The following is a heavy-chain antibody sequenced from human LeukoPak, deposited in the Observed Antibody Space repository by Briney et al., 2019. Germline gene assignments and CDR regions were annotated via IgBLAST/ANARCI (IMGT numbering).Heavy chain of an antibody. CDR3: AKDKGGWGGFDY. V-gene: IGHV3-43*02. Sequence: GGSLRLSCAASGFTFGRNAMHWVRQAPGKGLEWVSFIYGGGSTTYYADTVKGRFTISRDNSKNSLYLQMNSLRTEDTAFYYCAKDKGGWGGFDYWGHGTLVTVSS. J-gene: IGHJ4*01. D-gene: IGHD3-16*01. CDR1: GFTFGRNA. CDR2: IYGGGSTT.